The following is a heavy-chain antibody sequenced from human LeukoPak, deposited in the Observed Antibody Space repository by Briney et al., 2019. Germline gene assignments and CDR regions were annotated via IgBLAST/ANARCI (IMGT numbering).Heavy chain of an antibody. CDR3: ARTLAAFDP. CDR2: IYYSGST. J-gene: IGHJ5*02. Sequence: SETLSLTCTVSGGSISRYYWTWIRQPPGKGLEWIGYIYYSGSTNYNPSLKSRVTISVDTSKNQFSLKLSSVTAADTAVYYCARTLAAFDPWGQGTLVTVSS. CDR1: GGSISRYY. V-gene: IGHV4-59*08.